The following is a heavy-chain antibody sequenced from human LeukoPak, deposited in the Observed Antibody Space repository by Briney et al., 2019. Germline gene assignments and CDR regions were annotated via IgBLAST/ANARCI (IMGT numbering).Heavy chain of an antibody. CDR2: IYTSGST. CDR1: GGSISSYY. Sequence: SETLSLTCTVSGGSISSYYWSWIRQPAGKGLEWIGRIYTSGSTYYNPSLKSRVTISVDTSKNQFSLKLSSVTAADTAVYYCARQWFGELQEDYWGQGTLVTVSS. V-gene: IGHV4-4*07. J-gene: IGHJ4*02. CDR3: ARQWFGELQEDY. D-gene: IGHD3-10*01.